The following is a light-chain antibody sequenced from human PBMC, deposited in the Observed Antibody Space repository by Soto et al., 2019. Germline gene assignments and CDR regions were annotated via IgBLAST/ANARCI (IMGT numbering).Light chain of an antibody. CDR3: QQANIFPYP. V-gene: IGKV3D-7*01. CDR2: GAS. Sequence: SAGAVSLYQGDRATLSCRASQRVSARYLAWYHQKPGQAPRLLIFGASDRATGIPDRFSGSGSGTEFTLTINSLQSEDFATYYCQQANIFPYPFGQGSKVAIK. CDR1: QRVSARY. J-gene: IGKJ2*01.